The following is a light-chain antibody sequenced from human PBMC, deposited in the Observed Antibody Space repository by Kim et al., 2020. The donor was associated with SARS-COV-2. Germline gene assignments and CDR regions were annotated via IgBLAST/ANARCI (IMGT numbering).Light chain of an antibody. Sequence: GQSVTISCTGTSSDVGSYNHVSWYQQHPGKAPKLMIYEVSKRPSGVSNRFSGSKSGNTASLTISGLQAEDEADYYCCSYAGSNYVVFGGGTKVTVL. CDR1: SSDVGSYNH. CDR2: EVS. J-gene: IGLJ2*01. V-gene: IGLV2-23*02. CDR3: CSYAGSNYVV.